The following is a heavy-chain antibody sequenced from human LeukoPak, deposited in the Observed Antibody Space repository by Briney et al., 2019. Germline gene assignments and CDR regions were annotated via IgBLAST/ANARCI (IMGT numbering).Heavy chain of an antibody. Sequence: ASVKVSCKASGYTFTSYGISWVRQAPGQGLEWMGWMNPNSGNTGYAQKFQGRVTMTRNTSISTAYMELSSLRSEDTAVYYCARLAGSSSGDYWGQGTLVTVSS. D-gene: IGHD6-13*01. J-gene: IGHJ4*02. CDR3: ARLAGSSSGDY. V-gene: IGHV1-8*02. CDR2: MNPNSGNT. CDR1: GYTFTSYG.